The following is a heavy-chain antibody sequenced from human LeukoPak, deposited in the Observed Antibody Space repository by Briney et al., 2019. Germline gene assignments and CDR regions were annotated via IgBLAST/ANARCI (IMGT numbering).Heavy chain of an antibody. V-gene: IGHV4-59*08. J-gene: IGHJ2*01. CDR2: IYYTGST. CDR1: HGSISSYF. CDR3: ARYNWYFDL. Sequence: PSETLSLNCTVSHGSISSYFWSWIRQPPGKGLEYIGYIYYTGSTKYNPSLKSRVTISVDTSKNQFSLKLYSVTAADTAVYYCARYNWYFDLWGRGTLVTVSS.